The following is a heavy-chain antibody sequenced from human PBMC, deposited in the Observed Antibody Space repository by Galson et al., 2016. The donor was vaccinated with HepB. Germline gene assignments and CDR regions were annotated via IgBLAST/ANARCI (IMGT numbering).Heavy chain of an antibody. CDR2: IRDDIGNT. V-gene: IGHV1-18*01. D-gene: IGHD1-26*01. J-gene: IGHJ4*02. CDR3: ARVGTTRDFDY. Sequence: SVKVSCKASGYIFSSYGISWVRQAPGQGLEWMGWIRDDIGNTDYAQKFQGRVAMTTDTSTSTAYMELGSLRSDDTAVYYCARVGTTRDFDYWGQGTLVTVSS. CDR1: GYIFSSYG.